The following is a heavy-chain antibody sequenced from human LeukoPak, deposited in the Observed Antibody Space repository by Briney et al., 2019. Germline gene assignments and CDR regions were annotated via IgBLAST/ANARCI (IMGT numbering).Heavy chain of an antibody. CDR2: IYYSGST. CDR1: GGSISSSSYY. V-gene: IGHV4-39*01. D-gene: IGHD4-23*01. CDR3: ARETTVVTPGGDY. Sequence: SETLSLTCIVSGGSISSSSYYWGWIRQPPGKGLEWIGNIYYSGSTYYNPSLKSRVTISVDTLKNQFSLKLRSVTAADTAVYYCARETTVVTPGGDYWGQGTLVTVSS. J-gene: IGHJ4*02.